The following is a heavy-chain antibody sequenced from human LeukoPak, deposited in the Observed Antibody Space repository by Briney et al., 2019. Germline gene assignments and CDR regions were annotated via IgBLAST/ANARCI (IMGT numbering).Heavy chain of an antibody. CDR1: GFTFYSYW. Sequence: GGSLRLSCAASGFTFYSYWMLWLRQAPGKGLVWVTHMNGGRNNKAYADSVRGIFTISRDNAKNTLYLQMNSLRAGDTAVFYCARAPVQYCGGDCDDFDIWGQGTMVTVSS. CDR3: ARAPVQYCGGDCDDFDI. V-gene: IGHV3-74*03. CDR2: MNGGRNNK. J-gene: IGHJ3*02. D-gene: IGHD2-21*02.